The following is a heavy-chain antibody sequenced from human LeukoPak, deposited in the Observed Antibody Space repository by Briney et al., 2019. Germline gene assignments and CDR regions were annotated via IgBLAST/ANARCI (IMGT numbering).Heavy chain of an antibody. CDR2: VYPGDSDT. CDR3: AGLAGPFVDAFDI. CDR1: GYSFTSYW. V-gene: IGHV5-51*01. J-gene: IGHJ3*02. Sequence: GESLKISCKGSGYSFTSYWIGWVRQMPGKGLEWMGIVYPGDSDTRYSPSFQGQVTISADKSISTAYLQWSSLKASDTAMYYCAGLAGPFVDAFDIWGQGTMVTVSS.